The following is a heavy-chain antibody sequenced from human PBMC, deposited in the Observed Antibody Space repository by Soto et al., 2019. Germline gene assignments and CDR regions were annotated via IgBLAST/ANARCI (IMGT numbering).Heavy chain of an antibody. Sequence: GSLRLSCAASGFTFSSYAMSWVRQAPGKGLEWVSGIGDIGRSLYYADSVKGRFTISGDNSKNTLYLQMSSLRAEDTAVYYCAKYLTVAPYFDFWGQGTLVTVSS. CDR3: AKYLTVAPYFDF. CDR2: IGDIGRSL. J-gene: IGHJ4*02. V-gene: IGHV3-23*01. D-gene: IGHD4-17*01. CDR1: GFTFSSYA.